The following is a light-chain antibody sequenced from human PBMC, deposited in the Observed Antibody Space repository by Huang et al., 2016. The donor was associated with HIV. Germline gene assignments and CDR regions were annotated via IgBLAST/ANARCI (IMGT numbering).Light chain of an antibody. CDR3: MQALQTPWT. CDR1: QSLLHSNGYNY. J-gene: IGKJ1*01. CDR2: LGS. V-gene: IGKV2-28*01. Sequence: DIVMTQSPLSLPVTPGEPASNSCRSSQSLLHSNGYNYLDWYLQKPGQSPQLLIYLGSNRASGVPDRFSGSGSGTDFTLKIFRVEAEDVGIYYCMQALQTPWTFGQGTKVEIK.